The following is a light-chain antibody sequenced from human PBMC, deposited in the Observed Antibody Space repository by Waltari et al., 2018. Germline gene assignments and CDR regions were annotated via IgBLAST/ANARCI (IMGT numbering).Light chain of an antibody. V-gene: IGKV3-11*01. CDR2: DAS. Sequence: QSPATLSLSSGDRATLSCRASQSVSSSLAWYQQRPGQAPRLLIYDASNRATGIPARFSGSGSGTDFTLTISSLEPEDFAVYYCQQRSSWPLTFGGGTKVEVK. J-gene: IGKJ4*01. CDR1: QSVSSS. CDR3: QQRSSWPLT.